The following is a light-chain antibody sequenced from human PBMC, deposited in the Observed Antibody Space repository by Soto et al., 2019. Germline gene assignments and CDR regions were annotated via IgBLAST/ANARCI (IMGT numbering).Light chain of an antibody. CDR1: SSNIGAGYD. J-gene: IGLJ1*01. CDR2: GNN. V-gene: IGLV1-40*01. Sequence: QSVLTQPPSVSGAPGQTVTISCTGSSSNIGAGYDVHWYQQLPGTAPKLLIYGNNNRPSGVPDRFSGSKSGTSASLAITGLQAADEADYYCHSYDSRLSDDVFGTGTKVTVL. CDR3: HSYDSRLSDDV.